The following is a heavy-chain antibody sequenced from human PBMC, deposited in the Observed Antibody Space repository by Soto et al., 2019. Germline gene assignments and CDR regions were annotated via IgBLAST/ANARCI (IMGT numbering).Heavy chain of an antibody. CDR2: IYYSGST. CDR3: AREILTTDAFDI. Sequence: LSLTCTVSGGSVSSGSYYWSWIRQPPGKGLEWIGYIYYSGSTNYNPSLKSRVTISVDTSKNQFSLKLSSVTAADTAVYYCAREILTTDAFDIWGQGTMVTV. V-gene: IGHV4-61*01. D-gene: IGHD3-3*01. CDR1: GGSVSSGSYY. J-gene: IGHJ3*02.